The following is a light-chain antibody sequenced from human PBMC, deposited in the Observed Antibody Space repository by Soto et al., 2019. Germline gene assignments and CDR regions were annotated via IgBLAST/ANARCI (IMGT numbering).Light chain of an antibody. Sequence: QSALTQPASVSGSPGQSITISCTGTSSDVGSYNLVSWYQQHPGKAPKLMIHEGSKRPSGVSNRFSGSKSGNTASLTISGLQAEDEADYYCCSYAGSSTLYVVFGGGTQLTVL. CDR1: SSDVGSYNL. CDR2: EGS. CDR3: CSYAGSSTLYVV. J-gene: IGLJ2*01. V-gene: IGLV2-23*01.